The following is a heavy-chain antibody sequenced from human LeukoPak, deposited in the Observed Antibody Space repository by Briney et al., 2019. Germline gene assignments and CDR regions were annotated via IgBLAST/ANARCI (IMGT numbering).Heavy chain of an antibody. V-gene: IGHV1-2*04. D-gene: IGHD3-16*01. CDR3: ARGDMITFGGMHYYFDY. CDR1: GYSFTGYY. CDR2: INPNSADT. Sequence: GASVKVSCKASGYSFTGYYMHWVRQAPGQGLEWMGWINPNSADTNYAQKFQGWVTMTRDTSISTAYMELSRLRSDDTAVYYCARGDMITFGGMHYYFDYWGQGTLVTVSS. J-gene: IGHJ4*02.